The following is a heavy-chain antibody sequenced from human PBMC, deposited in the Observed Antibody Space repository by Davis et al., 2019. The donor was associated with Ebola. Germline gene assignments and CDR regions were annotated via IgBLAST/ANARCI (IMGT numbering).Heavy chain of an antibody. D-gene: IGHD3-10*01. J-gene: IGHJ6*04. CDR1: GYTFTSYD. CDR3: ARFTGFGELLYPPDYYYYGMDV. CDR2: MNPNSGNT. V-gene: IGHV1-8*01. Sequence: ASVKVSCKASGYTFTSYDINWVRQATGQGLEWMGWMNPNSGNTGYAQKFQGRVTMTRNTSISTAYMELSSLRSEDTAVYYCARFTGFGELLYPPDYYYYGMDVWGKGTTVTVSS.